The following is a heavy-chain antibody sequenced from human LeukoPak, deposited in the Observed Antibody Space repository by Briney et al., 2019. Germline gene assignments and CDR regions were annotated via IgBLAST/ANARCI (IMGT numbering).Heavy chain of an antibody. J-gene: IGHJ4*02. V-gene: IGHV4-34*01. Sequence: SETLSLTCAVYGGSFSGYYWSWIRQPPGKGLEWIGEINHSGSTNYNPSLKSRVTISVDTSKNQFSLRLSSVTAADTAVYYCARGKVEPLRLSKRPPPIDYWGQGTLVTVSS. D-gene: IGHD3-3*01. CDR3: ARGKVEPLRLSKRPPPIDY. CDR2: INHSGST. CDR1: GGSFSGYY.